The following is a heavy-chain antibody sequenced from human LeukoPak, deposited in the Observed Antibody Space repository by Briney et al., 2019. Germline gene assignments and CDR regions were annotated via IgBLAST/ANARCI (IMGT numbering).Heavy chain of an antibody. V-gene: IGHV1-3*01. CDR1: GFTFTDYV. CDR2: VAAGNGDI. Sequence: ASVKVSCKASGFTFTDYVFHWVRQAPGQRPEWMGWVAAGNGDIRYSQTFQDRIAITRDTSASTAYMELSSLRFEDTAVYYCARDLPGAGYPDYWGQGTQVTVSS. J-gene: IGHJ4*02. CDR3: ARDLPGAGYPDY. D-gene: IGHD3-9*01.